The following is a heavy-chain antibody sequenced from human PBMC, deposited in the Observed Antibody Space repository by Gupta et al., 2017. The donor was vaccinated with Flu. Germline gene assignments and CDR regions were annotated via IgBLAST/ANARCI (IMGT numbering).Heavy chain of an antibody. CDR3: AKDGPWTASCPYYCYYMDV. V-gene: IGHV3-30*18. D-gene: IGHD2-2*01. CDR2: IANDGSHN. CDR1: GFTLRSYG. J-gene: IGHJ6*03. Sequence: QMQLVESGGGVVQFGTSLRLSCAASGFTLRSYGMHWVSQAPGKGLEWDADIANDGSHNEYAASVRGRFTISRDNSKNTLSLEMDSLRVEDTAVYYCAKDGPWTASCPYYCYYMDVWGKGTTVTVSS.